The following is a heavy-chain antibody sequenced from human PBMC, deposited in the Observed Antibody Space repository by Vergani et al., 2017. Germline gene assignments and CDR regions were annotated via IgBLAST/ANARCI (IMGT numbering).Heavy chain of an antibody. D-gene: IGHD2-15*01. J-gene: IGHJ4*02. CDR1: GFTFSSYA. V-gene: IGHV3-23*01. CDR3: AKDDIVVVVAATIGFDY. Sequence: EVQLLESGGGLVQPGGSLRLSCAASGFTFSSYAMSWVRQAPGKGLEWVSAISGSGGSTYYADSVKGRFTISRDNSKNTLYLQMNSLRAEDTAVYYCAKDDIVVVVAATIGFDYWGQGTLVTVSS. CDR2: ISGSGGST.